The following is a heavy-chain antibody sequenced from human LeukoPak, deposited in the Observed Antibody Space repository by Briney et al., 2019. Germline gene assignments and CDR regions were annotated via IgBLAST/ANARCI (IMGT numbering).Heavy chain of an antibody. V-gene: IGHV3-23*01. D-gene: IGHD3-10*01. CDR3: AKNRVLLRSPFDS. Sequence: GGSLSLSCAASGFTFSTYEMNWVRRAPGKGLEWVSSISGGGSATYYTDSVKGRFTISRDNSKNRLYLQMNSLRADDTAIYYCAKNRVLLRSPFDSWGQGTVVTVSS. J-gene: IGHJ4*02. CDR2: ISGGGSAT. CDR1: GFTFSTYE.